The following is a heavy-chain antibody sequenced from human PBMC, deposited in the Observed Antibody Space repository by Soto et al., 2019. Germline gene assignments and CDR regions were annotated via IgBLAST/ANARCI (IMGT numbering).Heavy chain of an antibody. V-gene: IGHV4-59*01. D-gene: IGHD6-19*01. CDR2: IYYTGST. CDR1: GVSISSYY. J-gene: IGHJ4*02. Sequence: SETLSLTCSVSGVSISSYYWSWLRQPPGKGLEWIGYIYYTGSTNYNPSLKSRVTISVDTSKNQFSLKLSSVTAADTAVYYCARGHSSGWHFDYWGQGTLVTVSS. CDR3: ARGHSSGWHFDY.